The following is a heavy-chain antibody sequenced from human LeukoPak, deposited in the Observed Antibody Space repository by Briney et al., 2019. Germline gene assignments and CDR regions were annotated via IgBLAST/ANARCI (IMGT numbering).Heavy chain of an antibody. Sequence: EASVKVSCKASGYTFTSNYIHWVRQAPGQGLEWMGMIYPRDGSTSYAQKFQGRVTVTRDTSTSTVHMELSGLRSEDTAVYYCARDNIEDYYDSSGPRGWFDPWGQGTLVTVSS. D-gene: IGHD3-22*01. J-gene: IGHJ5*02. CDR1: GYTFTSNY. CDR2: IYPRDGST. CDR3: ARDNIEDYYDSSGPRGWFDP. V-gene: IGHV1-46*01.